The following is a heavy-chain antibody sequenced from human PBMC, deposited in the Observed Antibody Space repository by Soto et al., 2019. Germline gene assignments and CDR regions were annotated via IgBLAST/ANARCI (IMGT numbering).Heavy chain of an antibody. D-gene: IGHD3-3*01. Sequence: SETLSLTCTVSGGSISSSSYYWGWIRQPPGKGLEWIGSIYYSGSTYYNPSLKSRVTISVDTSKNQFSLKLSSVTAADTAVYYCARPRPKLDFWSGYYTLGVSEVDVWGKGTTVTVSS. CDR3: ARPRPKLDFWSGYYTLGVSEVDV. J-gene: IGHJ6*04. CDR1: GGSISSSSYY. V-gene: IGHV4-39*01. CDR2: IYYSGST.